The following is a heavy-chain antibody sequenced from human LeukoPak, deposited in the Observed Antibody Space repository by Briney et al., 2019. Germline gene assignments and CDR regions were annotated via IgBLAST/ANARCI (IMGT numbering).Heavy chain of an antibody. CDR1: GESLSKYY. V-gene: IGHV4-34*01. J-gene: IGHJ4*02. Sequence: SETLSLTCAVYGESLSKYYWTWIRRSPGKGLEWIGEINHRGSTNLNPSLKSRVTLSVDTSKHQFSLKLTSVTAADAAVYYCASSVGSTDYWGQGTLVTVSS. D-gene: IGHD1-26*01. CDR3: ASSVGSTDY. CDR2: INHRGST.